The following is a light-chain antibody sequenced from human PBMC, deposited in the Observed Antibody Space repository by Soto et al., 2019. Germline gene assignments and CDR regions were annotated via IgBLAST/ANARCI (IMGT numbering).Light chain of an antibody. CDR2: GNI. V-gene: IGLV1-40*01. CDR3: QSYDNNLVV. J-gene: IGLJ2*01. CDR1: SSNIGAGYD. Sequence: QSLLTQPPSVSGAPGQRVTISCTGSSSNIGAGYDVHWYRPLPGTAPTVLIYGNINRPSGVPDRFSASKSGTSASLAITGLQAEDEADYYCQSYDNNLVVFGGGTKVTVL.